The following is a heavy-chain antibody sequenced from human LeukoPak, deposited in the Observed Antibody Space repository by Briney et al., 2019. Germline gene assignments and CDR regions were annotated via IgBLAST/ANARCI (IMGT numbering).Heavy chain of an antibody. CDR3: ARDSRLGSGSPYYFDY. CDR2: ISAYNGNT. V-gene: IGHV1-18*01. J-gene: IGHJ4*02. D-gene: IGHD3-10*01. CDR1: GYTFTSYG. Sequence: GASVKVSCKASGYTFTSYGNSWVRQAPGQGLEWMGWISAYNGNTNYAQKLQGRVTMTTDTSTSTAYMELRSLRSDDTAVYYCARDSRLGSGSPYYFDYWGQGTLVTVSS.